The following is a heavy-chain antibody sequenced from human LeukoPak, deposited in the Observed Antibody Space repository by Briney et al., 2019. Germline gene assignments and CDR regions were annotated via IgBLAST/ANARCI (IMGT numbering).Heavy chain of an antibody. V-gene: IGHV1-46*01. J-gene: IGHJ4*02. CDR1: GYTFTSYY. D-gene: IGHD1-26*01. Sequence: GASVKVSCKASGYTFTSYYMHWVRQAPGQGLEWMGIINPSGGSTSYAQKFQGRVTMTRDMSTSTVYMELSSLRSEDTAVYYCAREPGDDSGSPEPFDYWGQGTLVTVSS. CDR2: INPSGGST. CDR3: AREPGDDSGSPEPFDY.